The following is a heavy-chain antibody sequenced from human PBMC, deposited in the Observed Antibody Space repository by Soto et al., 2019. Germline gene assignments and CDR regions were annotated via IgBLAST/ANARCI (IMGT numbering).Heavy chain of an antibody. V-gene: IGHV1-18*01. D-gene: IGHD2-21*02. Sequence: QVQLVQSGAEVKKPGASVKVSCKASGYTFTSYGISWVRQAPGQGLEWMGWISAYNGNTNYAQKLQGRVTMTTDTSTSTAYMELRSLRSDDTAVYYCASEPFCGGDCYPLDYWGQGTLVTVSS. CDR3: ASEPFCGGDCYPLDY. J-gene: IGHJ4*02. CDR1: GYTFTSYG. CDR2: ISAYNGNT.